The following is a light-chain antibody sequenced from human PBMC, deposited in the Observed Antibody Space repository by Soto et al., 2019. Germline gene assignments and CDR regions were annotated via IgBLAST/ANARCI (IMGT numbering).Light chain of an antibody. V-gene: IGKV1-12*01. CDR3: LSAHSFPRT. CDR1: QGIGTW. J-gene: IGKJ3*01. CDR2: AAS. Sequence: DFQMTQSPSSVSASIGDRVTITCRASQGIGTWLAWYQHKPGKVPKLLIYAASHLQSGVPSRFSGSGSGTDFTLTINSLQPDDFATYYCLSAHSFPRTFGPGTKWISN.